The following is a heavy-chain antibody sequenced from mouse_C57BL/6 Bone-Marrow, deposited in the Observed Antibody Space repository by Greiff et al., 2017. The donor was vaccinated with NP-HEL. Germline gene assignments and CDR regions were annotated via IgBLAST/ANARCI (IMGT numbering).Heavy chain of an antibody. CDR2: IDPSDSYT. V-gene: IGHV1-69*01. D-gene: IGHD1-1*01. J-gene: IGHJ3*01. CDR3: ASPFVYYGSSYEFAY. Sequence: QVQLQQPGAELVMPGASVKLSCKASGYTFTSYWMHWVKQRPGQGLEWIGEIDPSDSYTNYNQKFKGKSTLTVDKSSSTAYMQLSSLTSEDSAVYYCASPFVYYGSSYEFAYWGQGTLVTVSA. CDR1: GYTFTSYW.